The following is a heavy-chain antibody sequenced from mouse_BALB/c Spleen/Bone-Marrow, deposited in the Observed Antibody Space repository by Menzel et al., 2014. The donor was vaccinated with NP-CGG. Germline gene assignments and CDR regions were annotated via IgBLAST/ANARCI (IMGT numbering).Heavy chain of an antibody. J-gene: IGHJ4*01. D-gene: IGHD1-1*01. CDR2: INPSTGYT. V-gene: IGHV1-7*01. Sequence: QVQLQQSGAELAKPGASVKMSCKASGYTFTRYWIHWVKPGPGQGLEWIGYINPSTGYTEYNQKFKDKTTLTADKSSSTAYMPLSSLTSEDSAVYYCARGDYYGKGGAMDYCGQGTTVTVSS. CDR1: GYTFTRYW. CDR3: ARGDYYGKGGAMDY.